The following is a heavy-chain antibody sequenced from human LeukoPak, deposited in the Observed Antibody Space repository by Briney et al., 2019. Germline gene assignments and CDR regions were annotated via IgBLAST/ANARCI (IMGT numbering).Heavy chain of an antibody. CDR3: ASPTGDGHSYGPFDY. V-gene: IGHV1-69*06. CDR1: GGTFSSYA. D-gene: IGHD5-18*01. J-gene: IGHJ4*02. Sequence: SVKVSCKASGGTFSSYAISWERQAPGQGLEWMGGIIPIFGTANYAQKFQGRVTITADKSTSTAYMELSSLRSEDTAVYYCASPTGDGHSYGPFDYWGQGTLVTVSS. CDR2: IIPIFGTA.